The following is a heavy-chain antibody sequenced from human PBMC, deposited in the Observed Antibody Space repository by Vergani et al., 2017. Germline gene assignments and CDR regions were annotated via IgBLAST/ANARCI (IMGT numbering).Heavy chain of an antibody. V-gene: IGHV4-61*02. CDR3: TXDWGGHYYDSSGYYYSYYYGMDV. Sequence: QVQLQESGPGLVKPSQTLSLTCTVSGGSISSGSYYWSWIRQPAGKGLEWIGRIYTSGSTNYNPSLKSRVTISVDTSKNQFSLKLSSVTAADTAVYYCTXDWGGHYYDSSGYYYSYYYGMDVWGQGTTVTVSS. CDR1: GGSISSGSYY. J-gene: IGHJ6*02. D-gene: IGHD3-22*01. CDR2: IYTSGST.